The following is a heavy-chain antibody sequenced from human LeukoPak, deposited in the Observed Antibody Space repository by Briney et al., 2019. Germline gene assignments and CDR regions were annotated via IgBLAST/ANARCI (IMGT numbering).Heavy chain of an antibody. Sequence: AASVKVSCXASGYTFTSYGISWVRQARGQGLEWMAWISAYNGNTNYAQKLQGRVTMTTDTSTSTAYMELRSLRSDDTAVYYCARGAGYDFWSGYVPHYFDYWGQGTLVTVSS. J-gene: IGHJ4*02. CDR1: GYTFTSYG. D-gene: IGHD3-3*01. CDR3: ARGAGYDFWSGYVPHYFDY. V-gene: IGHV1-18*01. CDR2: ISAYNGNT.